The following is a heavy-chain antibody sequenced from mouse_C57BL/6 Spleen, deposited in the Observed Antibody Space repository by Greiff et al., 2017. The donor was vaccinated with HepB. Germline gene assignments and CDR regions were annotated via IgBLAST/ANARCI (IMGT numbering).Heavy chain of an antibody. Sequence: EVQGVESGGGLVQPGGSLKLSCAASGFTFSDYGMAWVRQAPRKGPEWVAFISNLAYSIYYADTVTGRFTISRENAKNTLYLEMSSLRSEDTAMYYCARTSIYDYGGYFDVWGTWTTVTVSS. CDR2: ISNLAYSI. V-gene: IGHV5-15*01. J-gene: IGHJ1*03. D-gene: IGHD2-4*01. CDR3: ARTSIYDYGGYFDV. CDR1: GFTFSDYG.